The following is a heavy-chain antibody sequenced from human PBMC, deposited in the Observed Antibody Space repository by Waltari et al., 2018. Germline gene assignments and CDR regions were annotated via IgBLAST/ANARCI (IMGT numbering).Heavy chain of an antibody. D-gene: IGHD1-1*01. CDR2: IKTSTGNT. J-gene: IGHJ4*02. Sequence: QVQLVQSGAEVQEPGASVKVSCKTFGYPFNDYGLHWVRQAHGQGLEWMGWIKTSTGNTKYSQKFQGRVTLNRDSSATTAYMDVSSLKSEDTAIYYCARGGETWNRLETHFDYWGQGTLVTVSS. CDR1: GYPFNDYG. CDR3: ARGGETWNRLETHFDY. V-gene: IGHV1-3*04.